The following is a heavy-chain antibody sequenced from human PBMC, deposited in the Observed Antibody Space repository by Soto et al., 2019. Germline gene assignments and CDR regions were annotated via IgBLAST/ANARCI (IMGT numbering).Heavy chain of an antibody. V-gene: IGHV3-15*07. CDR2: IKSKTDGGTT. J-gene: IGHJ4*02. CDR1: GFTFSNAW. D-gene: IGHD3-22*01. Sequence: GGSLRLSCAASGFTFSNAWMNWVRQAPGKGLEWVGRIKSKTDGGTTDYAAPVKGRFTISRDDSKNTLYLQMNSLKTEDTAVYYCTTDMTYYYDSSGYFSVDYWGQGTLVTVSS. CDR3: TTDMTYYYDSSGYFSVDY.